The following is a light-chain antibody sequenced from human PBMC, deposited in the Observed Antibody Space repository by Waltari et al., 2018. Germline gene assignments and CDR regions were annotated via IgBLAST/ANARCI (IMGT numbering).Light chain of an antibody. V-gene: IGKV3-11*01. CDR1: QSVSSY. J-gene: IGKJ1*01. Sequence: EIVFTQSPATLALSPGDRANLSCRASQSVSSYLAWYQQNPGQAPRLLIYDASNRATGIPARFSGSGSGTDFTLTISSLEPEDFAVYYCQQRSNWPRTFGQGTKVEIK. CDR2: DAS. CDR3: QQRSNWPRT.